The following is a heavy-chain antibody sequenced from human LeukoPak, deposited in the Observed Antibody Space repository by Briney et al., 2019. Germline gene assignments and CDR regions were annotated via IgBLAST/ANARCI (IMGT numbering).Heavy chain of an antibody. V-gene: IGHV4-34*01. CDR1: GGSFSGYY. CDR3: ARGPRIAAAGQNYYYYGMDV. J-gene: IGHJ6*02. D-gene: IGHD6-13*01. CDR2: INHSGST. Sequence: SETLSLTCAVYGGSFSGYYWSWIRQPPGKGLEWIGEINHSGSTNYNPSLKSRVTISVDTSKNQFSLKVSSVTAADTAVYYCARGPRIAAAGQNYYYYGMDVWGQGTMVTVSS.